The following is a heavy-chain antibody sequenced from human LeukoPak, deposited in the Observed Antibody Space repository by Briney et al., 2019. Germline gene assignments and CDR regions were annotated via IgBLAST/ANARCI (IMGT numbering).Heavy chain of an antibody. CDR2: ISGSGGST. V-gene: IGHV3-23*01. CDR3: ANGGIAVAGTAY. Sequence: GGSLRLSCAASGFTFSSYAMSWVRQAPGKGLEWVSAISGSGGSTHYADSVKGRFTISRDNSKNTLYLQMNSLRAEDTAVYYCANGGIAVAGTAYWGQGTLVTVSS. J-gene: IGHJ4*02. CDR1: GFTFSSYA. D-gene: IGHD6-19*01.